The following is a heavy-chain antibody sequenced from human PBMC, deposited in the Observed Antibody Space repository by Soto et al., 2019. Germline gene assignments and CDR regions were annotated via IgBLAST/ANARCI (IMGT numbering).Heavy chain of an antibody. CDR3: TGLPY. CDR2: INSDGSTT. Sequence: PGGSLRLSCAASGLTFNNYWMHWVRQAPGKGLVWVSRINSDGSTTSYADSVKGRFTISRDNAKNTLYLQMNSLRAEDTAVYYCTGLPYWGQGTLVTVSS. V-gene: IGHV3-74*01. CDR1: GLTFNNYW. J-gene: IGHJ4*02.